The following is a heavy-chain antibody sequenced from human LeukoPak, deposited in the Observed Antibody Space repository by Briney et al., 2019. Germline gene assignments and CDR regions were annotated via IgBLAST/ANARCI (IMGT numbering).Heavy chain of an antibody. CDR3: TRDRDSGSYRYRLS. V-gene: IGHV3-49*04. J-gene: IGHJ4*02. CDR1: GFTFGDYA. D-gene: IGHD1-26*01. Sequence: PGRSLRLSCTASGFTFGDYAMSWVRQAPGKGLEWVGCIRSKAYGGTTEYAASVKGRFTISRDDSKSIAYLQMNSLKTEDTAVYYCTRDRDSGSYRYRLSWGQGTLVTVSS. CDR2: IRSKAYGGTT.